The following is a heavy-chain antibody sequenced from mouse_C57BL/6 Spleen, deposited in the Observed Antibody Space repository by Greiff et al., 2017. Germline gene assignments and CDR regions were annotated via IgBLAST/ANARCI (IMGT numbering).Heavy chain of an antibody. Sequence: VQLQQSGAELVRPGASVKLSCTASGFNIKDDYMHWVKQRPEQGLEWIGWIDPENGDTEYASKFQGKATITADTSSNTAYLQLSSLTSEDTAVYYCTTPYDGYLAYWGQGTLVTVSA. J-gene: IGHJ3*01. CDR3: TTPYDGYLAY. CDR1: GFNIKDDY. CDR2: IDPENGDT. D-gene: IGHD2-3*01. V-gene: IGHV14-4*01.